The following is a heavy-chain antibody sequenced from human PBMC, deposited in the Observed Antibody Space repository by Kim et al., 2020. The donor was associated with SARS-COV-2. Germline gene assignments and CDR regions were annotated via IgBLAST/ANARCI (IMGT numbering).Heavy chain of an antibody. CDR1: GGTFSSYA. CDR3: ARGGYCSSTSCWFDP. J-gene: IGHJ5*02. D-gene: IGHD2-2*01. Sequence: SVKVSCKASGGTFSSYAISWVRQAPGQGLEWMGRIIPILGIANYAQKFQGRVTITADKSTSTAYMELSSLRSEDTAVYYCARGGYCSSTSCWFDPWGQGTLVTVSS. CDR2: IIPILGIA. V-gene: IGHV1-69*04.